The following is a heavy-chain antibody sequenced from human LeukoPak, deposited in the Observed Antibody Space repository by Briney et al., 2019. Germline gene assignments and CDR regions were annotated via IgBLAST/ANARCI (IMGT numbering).Heavy chain of an antibody. CDR2: ISAYNGNT. D-gene: IGHD3-22*01. V-gene: IGHV1-18*01. CDR1: GYTFTSYG. J-gene: IGHJ4*02. CDR3: ARVGDIYDSSGYYFYY. Sequence: ASVKVSCKASGYTFTSYGISWVRQAPGQGLEWMGWISAYNGNTNYAQKLQGRVTMTTDTSTSTAYMELRSLRSDDTAVYYCARVGDIYDSSGYYFYYWGQGTLVTVSS.